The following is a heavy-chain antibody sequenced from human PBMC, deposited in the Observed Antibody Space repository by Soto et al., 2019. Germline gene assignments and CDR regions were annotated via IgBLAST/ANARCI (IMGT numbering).Heavy chain of an antibody. CDR3: ARSSVDTYFDI. CDR2: IYSGGST. J-gene: IGHJ3*02. D-gene: IGHD5-18*01. V-gene: IGHV3-66*01. CDR1: GFTVSSNY. Sequence: GGSLRLSCAASGFTVSSNYMSWVRQAPGKGLEWVSFIYSGGSTYYADSVKGRFTISRDNSKNTLYLQMNSLRAEDTAVYYCARSSVDTYFDIWGQGTMGTVSS.